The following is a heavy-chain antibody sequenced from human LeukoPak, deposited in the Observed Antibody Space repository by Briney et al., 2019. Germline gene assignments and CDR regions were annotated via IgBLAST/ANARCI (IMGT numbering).Heavy chain of an antibody. D-gene: IGHD6-13*01. Sequence: GGSLRLSCAASGFTFSSYWMSWVRQAPGEGLEWVANIKQDGSQKYYVDSVKGRFTISRDNAKNSLYLQMNSLRAEDTAMYYCTCPSAAGPNWGQGTLVTVSS. CDR1: GFTFSSYW. J-gene: IGHJ4*02. CDR2: IKQDGSQK. V-gene: IGHV3-7*03. CDR3: TCPSAAGPN.